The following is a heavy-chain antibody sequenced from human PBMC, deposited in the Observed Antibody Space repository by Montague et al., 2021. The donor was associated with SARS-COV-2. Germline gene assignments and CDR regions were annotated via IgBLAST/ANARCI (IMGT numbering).Heavy chain of an antibody. D-gene: IGHD3-9*01. CDR1: GGSISSSSYY. CDR2: IYYSGST. V-gene: IGHV4-39*01. J-gene: IGHJ5*02. Sequence: SETLSLTCTVSGGSISSSSYYWGWIRQPPGKGLEWIGSIYYSGSTYYNPSLKSRVTTSVDTSKNQFPLKLSSVTAADTAVYYCARSPTYYHILTGYFNGPNWFDPWGQGTLVTVSS. CDR3: ARSPTYYHILTGYFNGPNWFDP.